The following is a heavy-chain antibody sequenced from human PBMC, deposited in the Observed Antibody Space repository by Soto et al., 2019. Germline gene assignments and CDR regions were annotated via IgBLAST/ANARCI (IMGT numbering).Heavy chain of an antibody. CDR1: GGSISSGGYY. CDR3: ARDPRSDSLSAFDI. D-gene: IGHD3-22*01. J-gene: IGHJ3*02. V-gene: IGHV4-31*03. CDR2: IYYSGST. Sequence: TLSLTCTVSGGSISSGGYYWSWIRQHPGKGLEWIGYIYYSGSTYYNPSLKSRVTISVDTSKNQFSLKLSSVTAADTAVYYCARDPRSDSLSAFDIWGQGTMVTVSS.